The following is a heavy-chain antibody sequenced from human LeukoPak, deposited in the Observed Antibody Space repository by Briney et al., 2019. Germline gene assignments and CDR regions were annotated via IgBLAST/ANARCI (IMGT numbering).Heavy chain of an antibody. Sequence: PGGSLRLSCAASGFTFSSYSMNWVRQPPGKGLEWVSSISSSSSYIYYADSVKGRFTISRDNAKNSLYLQMNSLRAEDTAVYYCARDGGGGRYCSTSCPLAGTVYYYMDVWGKGTTVTVSS. D-gene: IGHD2-2*01. CDR3: ARDGGGGRYCSTSCPLAGTVYYYMDV. CDR2: ISSSSSYI. CDR1: GFTFSSYS. V-gene: IGHV3-21*01. J-gene: IGHJ6*03.